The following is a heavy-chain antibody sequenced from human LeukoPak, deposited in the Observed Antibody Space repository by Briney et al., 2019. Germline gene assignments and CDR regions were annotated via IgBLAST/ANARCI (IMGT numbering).Heavy chain of an antibody. CDR3: TRRESYGSSGYYHPIFDY. D-gene: IGHD3-22*01. CDR1: GFTFGDYA. V-gene: IGHV3-49*04. CDR2: IRSKAYGGTT. Sequence: AGGSLRLSCTASGFTFGDYAMSWVRQAPGKGLEWVGFIRSKAYGGTTEYAASVKGRFTISRDDSKSIAYLQMNSLKTEDTAVYYCTRRESYGSSGYYHPIFDYWGQGTLVTVSS. J-gene: IGHJ4*02.